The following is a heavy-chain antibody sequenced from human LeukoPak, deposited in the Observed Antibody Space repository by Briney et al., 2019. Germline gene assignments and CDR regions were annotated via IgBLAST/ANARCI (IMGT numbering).Heavy chain of an antibody. CDR1: GFTFSDYN. CDR2: ISRSGSTK. J-gene: IGHJ5*02. CDR3: TRGPPRMQWFDP. Sequence: GGSLRLSCAASGFTFSDYNMRWIRQAPGKGLEWVSSISRSGSTKYYADSVKGRFTISRDNAKNTLYLQMNRLRAEDTAVYYCTRGPPRMQWFDPWGQGTLVTVSS. V-gene: IGHV3-11*04.